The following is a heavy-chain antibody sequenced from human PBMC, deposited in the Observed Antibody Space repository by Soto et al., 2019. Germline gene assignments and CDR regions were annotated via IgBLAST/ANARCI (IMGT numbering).Heavy chain of an antibody. CDR1: GGSISSGDYY. V-gene: IGHV4-30-4*01. D-gene: IGHD2-21*02. Sequence: QVQLQESDAGLVKPAQTLSLTCTVSGGSISSGDYYWSWIRQPPGKGLEWIGYIYYSGSTYYNRSRKSRVTTSVDTSKNQCTLKLSALTAADTAVYYCAREMTLDAFDIWGQGTMVTVSS. J-gene: IGHJ3*02. CDR3: AREMTLDAFDI. CDR2: IYYSGST.